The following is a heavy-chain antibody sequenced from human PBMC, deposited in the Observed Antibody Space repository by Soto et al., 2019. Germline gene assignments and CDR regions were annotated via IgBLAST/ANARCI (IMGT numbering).Heavy chain of an antibody. V-gene: IGHV4-31*03. J-gene: IGHJ4*02. CDR2: IYYSGDT. CDR3: ARLAYSSRGGQFFDY. D-gene: IGHD6-13*01. CDR1: GGSISSGGYH. Sequence: KPSETLSLTCNVSGGSISSGGYHWSWIRQHPGKGLEWIAYIYYSGDTYYNPSLKSRVVISVHTSKKQFSLNLSSATAADTAVYYCARLAYSSRGGQFFDYWGQGVLVTVSS.